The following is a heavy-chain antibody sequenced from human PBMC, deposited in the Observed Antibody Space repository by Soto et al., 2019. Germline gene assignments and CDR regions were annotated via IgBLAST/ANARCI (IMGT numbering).Heavy chain of an antibody. V-gene: IGHV4-39*01. CDR2: IYYSGST. CDR3: ARLDTAMAPEDY. Sequence: QLQLQESGPGLVKPSETLSLTCTVSGGSISSSSYYWGWIRQPPGKGLEWIGSIYYSGSTYYNPSLKSRVTISVDTSKNQFSLKLSSVTAADTAVYYCARLDTAMAPEDYWGQGTLVTVSS. D-gene: IGHD5-18*01. J-gene: IGHJ4*02. CDR1: GGSISSSSYY.